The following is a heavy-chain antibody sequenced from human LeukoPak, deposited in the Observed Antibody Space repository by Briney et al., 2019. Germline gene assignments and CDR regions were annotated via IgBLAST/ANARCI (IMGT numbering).Heavy chain of an antibody. CDR2: ISAYNGNT. J-gene: IGHJ5*02. CDR3: ARGITMVRAPSGFDP. Sequence: ASVKVSCKASGYTFTSYDISWVRQAPGQGLEWMGWISAYNGNTNYAQKLQGRVTMTTDTSTSTAYMELRSLRSDDTAVYYCARGITMVRAPSGFDPWGQGTLVTVSS. V-gene: IGHV1-18*01. D-gene: IGHD3-10*01. CDR1: GYTFTSYD.